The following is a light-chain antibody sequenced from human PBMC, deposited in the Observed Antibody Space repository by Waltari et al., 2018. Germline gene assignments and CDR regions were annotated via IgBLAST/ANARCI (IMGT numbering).Light chain of an antibody. CDR1: SGHNNYP. V-gene: IGLV4-69*01. J-gene: IGLJ3*02. CDR2: VNSDGSH. Sequence: QLMLTQSPSASASLGSSVKLTCTLSSGHNNYPIAWHQQQPEKAPRYLMTVNSDGSHIKGDGIPARFSGSGSGAERDLTISSLRSEDGTDYYCQTGGFGIWVFGGGTKLTVL. CDR3: QTGGFGIWV.